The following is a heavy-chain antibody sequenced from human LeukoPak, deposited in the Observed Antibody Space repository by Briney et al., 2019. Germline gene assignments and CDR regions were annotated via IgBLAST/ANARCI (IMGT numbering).Heavy chain of an antibody. D-gene: IGHD3-10*01. CDR3: AHVYGSGSFDI. CDR2: IWWNDDK. CDR1: GFTFTSRGVG. Sequence: ESGPTLVKPTRTLTLTCTFSGFTFTSRGVGVGWIRQPPGKALEWLALIWWNDDKRYSPTLKGRLTITPDTSQNQVVLKMTNMDPVDTATYYCAHVYGSGSFDIWGQGTMVTVSA. J-gene: IGHJ3*02. V-gene: IGHV2-5*01.